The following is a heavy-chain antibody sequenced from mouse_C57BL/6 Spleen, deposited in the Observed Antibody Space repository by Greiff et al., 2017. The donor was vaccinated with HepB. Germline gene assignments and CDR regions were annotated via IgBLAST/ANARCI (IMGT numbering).Heavy chain of an antibody. D-gene: IGHD1-1*01. CDR3: ARRRIYYGSSSLDY. V-gene: IGHV1-18*01. CDR1: GYTFADYN. CDR2: INPNNGGT. Sequence: EVQLQQSGPELVKPGASVKIPCKASGYTFADYNMDWVKQSHGKSLEWIGDINPNNGGTIYNQKFKGKATLTVDKSSSTAYMELRSLTSEDTAVYYCARRRIYYGSSSLDYWGQGTTLTVSS. J-gene: IGHJ2*01.